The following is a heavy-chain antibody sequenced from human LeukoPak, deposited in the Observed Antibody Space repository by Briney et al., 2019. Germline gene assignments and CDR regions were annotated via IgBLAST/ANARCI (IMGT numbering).Heavy chain of an antibody. CDR3: TTLHGPLFEN. J-gene: IGHJ4*02. D-gene: IGHD2-15*01. Sequence: PGGSLRLSCAASGFTFSNYWMSWVRQAPGKGLEWVASINQHGNKKYFVDSVRGRFTISRDNAKNSLYLQMSSLRAEDTAVYYCTTLHGPLFENWGQGTLVTVSS. CDR1: GFTFSNYW. V-gene: IGHV3-7*01. CDR2: INQHGNKK.